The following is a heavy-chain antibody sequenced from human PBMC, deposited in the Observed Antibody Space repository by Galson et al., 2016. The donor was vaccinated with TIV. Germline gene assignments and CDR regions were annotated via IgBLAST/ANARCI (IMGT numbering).Heavy chain of an antibody. D-gene: IGHD3-16*01. CDR3: AREGSADYDWGRAHFDY. V-gene: IGHV4-59*12. Sequence: WTWIRQPPEKGLEWIGYIYHTGNTIYNPSLKSRVAISLDTSKNQFSLKLSSLTAADTALYYCAREGSADYDWGRAHFDYWGQGTLVTVSS. CDR2: IYHTGNT. J-gene: IGHJ4*02.